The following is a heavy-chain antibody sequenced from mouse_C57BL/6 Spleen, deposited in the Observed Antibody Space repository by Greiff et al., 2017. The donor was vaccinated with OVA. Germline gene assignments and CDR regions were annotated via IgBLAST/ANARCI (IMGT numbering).Heavy chain of an antibody. CDR2: ISSGSSTI. V-gene: IGHV5-17*01. Sequence: EVQLVESGGGLVKPGGSLKLSCAASGFTFSDYGMHWVRQAPEKGLEWVAYISSGSSTIYYADTVKGRFTISRDNAKNTLFLQMTSLRSEDTAMYYCARTNYDYRYYFDYWGQGTTLTVSS. D-gene: IGHD2-4*01. CDR1: GFTFSDYG. J-gene: IGHJ2*01. CDR3: ARTNYDYRYYFDY.